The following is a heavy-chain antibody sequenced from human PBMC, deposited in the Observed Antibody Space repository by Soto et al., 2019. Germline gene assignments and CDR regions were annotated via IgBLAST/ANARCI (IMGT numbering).Heavy chain of an antibody. V-gene: IGHV3-74*01. CDR3: ARGSRGTYYYYGMDV. D-gene: IGHD3-10*01. CDR2: INDQGGSP. Sequence: PGGSLRLSCAASGFTFSNYWMHWVRQAPGKGLVWISRINDQGGSPTYADSVKGRFTISRDNVKNTLYLQMSSLRAEDTAVYYWARGSRGTYYYYGMDVWGQGTTVTVSS. J-gene: IGHJ6*02. CDR1: GFTFSNYW.